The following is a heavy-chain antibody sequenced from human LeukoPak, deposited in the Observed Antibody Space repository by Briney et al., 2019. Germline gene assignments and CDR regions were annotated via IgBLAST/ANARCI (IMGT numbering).Heavy chain of an antibody. CDR2: ISGSGGST. J-gene: IGHJ6*02. CDR3: AKDQGLVPAAIYGMDV. V-gene: IGHV3-23*01. D-gene: IGHD2-2*02. CDR1: GFTFSSYA. Sequence: PGGSLRLSCAASGFTFSSYAMGWVRQAPGKGLEWVSAISGSGGSTYYADSMKGRFTISRDNFKNTLYLQMNSLRAEDTAVYYCAKDQGLVPAAIYGMDVWGQGTTVTVSS.